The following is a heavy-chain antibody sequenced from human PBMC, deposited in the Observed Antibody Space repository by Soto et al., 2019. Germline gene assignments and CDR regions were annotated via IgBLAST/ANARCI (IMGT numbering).Heavy chain of an antibody. CDR1: GGTFSSYA. D-gene: IGHD2-15*01. V-gene: IGHV1-69*12. CDR2: IIPIFGTA. Sequence: QVQLVQSGAEVKKPGSSVKVSCKASGGTFSSYAISWVRQAPGQGLEWMGGIIPIFGTANYAQKFQGRVMITADESTSTAYMDLSSLRSEDTAVYYCERESRYCSGGSCYFLPGIDYWGQGTLVTVSS. CDR3: ERESRYCSGGSCYFLPGIDY. J-gene: IGHJ4*02.